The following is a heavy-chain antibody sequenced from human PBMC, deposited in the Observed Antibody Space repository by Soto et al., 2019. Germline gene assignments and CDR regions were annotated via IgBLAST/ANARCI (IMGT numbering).Heavy chain of an antibody. D-gene: IGHD4-17*01. CDR2: ISGSGGST. CDR3: AKTQPKTTVTDNWFDP. J-gene: IGHJ5*02. V-gene: IGHV3-23*01. Sequence: EVQLLESGGGLVQPGGSLRLSCAASGFTFSSYAMSWVRQAPGKGLEWVSAISGSGGSTYYADSVKGRFTISRDNSKNTLYLQMNSLRAEDTAVYYCAKTQPKTTVTDNWFDPWGQGTLVTVSS. CDR1: GFTFSSYA.